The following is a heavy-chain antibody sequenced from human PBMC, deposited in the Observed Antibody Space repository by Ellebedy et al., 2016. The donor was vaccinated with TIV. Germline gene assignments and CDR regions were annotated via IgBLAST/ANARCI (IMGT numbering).Heavy chain of an antibody. CDR1: GGSITGYF. Sequence: SETLSLTCTVSGGSITGYFWSWIRQPPGKSPEWIASIYHNGYTNYNPSLKSRVAISIDTSKDHFSLKLTSVTAADTAVYYCARRGGDNWFDPWGQGTLVTVSS. CDR2: IYHNGYT. CDR3: ARRGGDNWFDP. V-gene: IGHV4-59*08. J-gene: IGHJ5*02. D-gene: IGHD3-16*01.